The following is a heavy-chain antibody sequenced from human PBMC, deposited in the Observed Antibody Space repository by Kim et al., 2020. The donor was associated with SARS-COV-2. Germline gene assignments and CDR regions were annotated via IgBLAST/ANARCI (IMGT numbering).Heavy chain of an antibody. CDR3: ARRRELLLHAFDI. CDR2: ISYDGSNK. Sequence: GGSLRLSCAASGFTFGSYAMHWVRQAPGKGLEWVAVISYDGSNKYYADSVKGRFTISRDNSKNTLYLQMNSLRAEDTAVYYCARRRELLLHAFDIWGQGTMVTVSS. CDR1: GFTFGSYA. J-gene: IGHJ3*02. D-gene: IGHD1-26*01. V-gene: IGHV3-30-3*01.